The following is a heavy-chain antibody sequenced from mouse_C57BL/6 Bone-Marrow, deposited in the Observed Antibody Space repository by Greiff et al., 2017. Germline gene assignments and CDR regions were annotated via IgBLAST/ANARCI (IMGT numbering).Heavy chain of an antibody. CDR2: FHPYNDDT. J-gene: IGHJ2*01. V-gene: IGHV1-47*01. Sequence: VKLMESGAELVKPGASVTMSCKASGYTFTTYPIEWMKQNHGKSLEWIGNFHPYNDDTKYNEKFKGKATLTVEKSSSTVYLELSRLTSDDSAVYYCARGGNYGGYCFDYWGQGTTLTVSS. CDR1: GYTFTTYP. D-gene: IGHD2-1*01. CDR3: ARGGNYGGYCFDY.